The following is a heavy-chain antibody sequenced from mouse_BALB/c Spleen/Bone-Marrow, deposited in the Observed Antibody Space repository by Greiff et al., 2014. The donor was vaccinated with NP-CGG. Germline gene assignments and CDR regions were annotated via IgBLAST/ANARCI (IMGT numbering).Heavy chain of an antibody. CDR2: IWGDGIT. J-gene: IGHJ2*01. CDR1: GFSLTVYG. V-gene: IGHV2-6-7*01. CDR3: AREGNYFDY. Sequence: VMLVESGPGLVAPSQSLSITCTVSGFSLTVYGVNWVRQPPGKGLEWLGMIWGDGITDYNSAFKSRLSISKDDSKSQVFLKMNSLQTDDTAKCYCAREGNYFDYWGQGTTLTVSS.